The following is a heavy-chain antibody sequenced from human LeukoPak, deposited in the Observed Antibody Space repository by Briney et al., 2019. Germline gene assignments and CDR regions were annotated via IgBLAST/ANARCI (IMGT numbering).Heavy chain of an antibody. V-gene: IGHV3-74*01. CDR3: ARVSSGSYFGYYYYYMDV. D-gene: IGHD1-26*01. Sequence: GGSLRLSCAASGFTFSNYWMHWVRQAPGKGLVWVSRINSDGSSTSYADSVKGRFTISRDNAKNTLYLQMNSLRAEDAAVYYCARVSSGSYFGYYYYYMDVWGKGTTVTVSS. CDR1: GFTFSNYW. J-gene: IGHJ6*03. CDR2: INSDGSST.